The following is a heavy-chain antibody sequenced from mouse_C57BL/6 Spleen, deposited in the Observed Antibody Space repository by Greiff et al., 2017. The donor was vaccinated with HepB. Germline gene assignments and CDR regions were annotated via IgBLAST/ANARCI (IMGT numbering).Heavy chain of an antibody. J-gene: IGHJ3*01. CDR1: GYTFTDHT. V-gene: IGHV1-78*01. CDR2: IYPRDGST. CDR3: ARGIYYDYAWFAY. Sequence: VKVVESDAELVKPGASVKISCKVSGYTFTDHTIHWMKQRPEQGLEWIGYIYPRDGSTKYNEKFKGKATLTADKSSSTAYMQLNSLTSEDSAVYFCARGIYYDYAWFAYWGQGTLVTVSA. D-gene: IGHD2-4*01.